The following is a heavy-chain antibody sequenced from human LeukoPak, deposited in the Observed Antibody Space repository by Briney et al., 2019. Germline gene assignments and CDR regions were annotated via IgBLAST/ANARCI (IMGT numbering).Heavy chain of an antibody. CDR1: GYSFTSYW. V-gene: IGHV5-51*01. D-gene: IGHD6-19*01. J-gene: IGHJ6*03. Sequence: GESLKLSCKGCGYSFTSYWIGWVRQMPGKGLEWMGIIYPGDSDTRYSPSFQGQVTISADKSISTAYLQWSSLKASDTAMYYCAIRSVAGTGYYYYMVVWGKGTTVTVSS. CDR3: AIRSVAGTGYYYYMVV. CDR2: IYPGDSDT.